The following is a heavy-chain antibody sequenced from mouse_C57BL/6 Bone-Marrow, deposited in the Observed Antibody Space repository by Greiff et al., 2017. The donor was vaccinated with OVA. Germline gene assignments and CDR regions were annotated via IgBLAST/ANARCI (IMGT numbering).Heavy chain of an antibody. V-gene: IGHV5-4*01. CDR3: AREGNYGSSYGWYFDV. Sequence: EVKLVESGGGLVKPGGSLKLSCAASGFTFSSYAMSWVRQTPEKRLEWVATISDGGSYTYYPDNVKGRFTISRDNAKNNLYLQMSHLKSEDTAMYYCAREGNYGSSYGWYFDVWGTGTTVTVSS. CDR1: GFTFSSYA. D-gene: IGHD1-1*01. J-gene: IGHJ1*03. CDR2: ISDGGSYT.